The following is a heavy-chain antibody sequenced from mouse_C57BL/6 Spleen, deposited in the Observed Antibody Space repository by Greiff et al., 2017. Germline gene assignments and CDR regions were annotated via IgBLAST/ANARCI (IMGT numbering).Heavy chain of an antibody. CDR3: TTAFITTVVDAY. CDR1: GFNIKDDY. Sequence: VQLQQSGAELVRPGASVKLSCTASGFNIKDDYMHWVKQRPEQGLEWIGWIDPDNGDTDYASKFQGKATITADTSSNTAYLQLSSLTSEDTAVYYCTTAFITTVVDAYWGQGTLVTVSA. CDR2: IDPDNGDT. V-gene: IGHV14-4*01. J-gene: IGHJ3*01. D-gene: IGHD1-1*01.